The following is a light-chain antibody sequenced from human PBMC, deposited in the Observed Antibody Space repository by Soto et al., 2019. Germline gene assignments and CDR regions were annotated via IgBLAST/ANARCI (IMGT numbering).Light chain of an antibody. Sequence: DIPMTQSPSTLSASVGDRVTITCRARQSISSWLAWYQQKPGKAPKLLIYKASSLESGVPSRFSGSGSGTEFTLTISSLQPDDFATYYCQQYNSYSPWTFGQGTKVEIK. V-gene: IGKV1-5*03. CDR3: QQYNSYSPWT. CDR1: QSISSW. CDR2: KAS. J-gene: IGKJ1*01.